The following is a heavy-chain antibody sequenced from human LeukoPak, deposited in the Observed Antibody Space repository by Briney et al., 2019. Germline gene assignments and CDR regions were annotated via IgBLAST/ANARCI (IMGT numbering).Heavy chain of an antibody. CDR3: ATLGYCSSTSCYGWFDP. CDR1: GYTFTSYG. D-gene: IGHD2-2*01. V-gene: IGHV1-18*01. Sequence: VASVKVSCKASGYTFTSYGISWVRQAPGQGLEWMGWISAYNGNTNYAQKFQGRVTITADESTSTAYMELSSLRSEDTAVNYCATLGYCSSTSCYGWFDPWGQGTLVTVSS. J-gene: IGHJ5*02. CDR2: ISAYNGNT.